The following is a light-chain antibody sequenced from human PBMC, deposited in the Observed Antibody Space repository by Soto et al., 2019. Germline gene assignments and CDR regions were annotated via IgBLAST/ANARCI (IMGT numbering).Light chain of an antibody. CDR3: SSDAGNHNYV. Sequence: QSVLTQPPSASGSPGRSVTIPCTGTSSDVGGYDHVSWYQQHPGKAPKLMIYELTKRPAGVPDRFSGSKSGNTASLTVSGLQAEDEADYFCSSDAGNHNYVFGTGTKVTVL. J-gene: IGLJ1*01. CDR1: SSDVGGYDH. V-gene: IGLV2-8*01. CDR2: ELT.